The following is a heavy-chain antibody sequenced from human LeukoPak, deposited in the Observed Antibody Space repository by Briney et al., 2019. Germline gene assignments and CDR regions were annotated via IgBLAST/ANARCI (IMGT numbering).Heavy chain of an antibody. V-gene: IGHV4-59*01. CDR1: GGSISSYN. CDR3: AGSLGYCTSNVCYLKY. CDR2: IYYSGST. J-gene: IGHJ4*02. Sequence: PSETLSLTCTVSGGSISSYNWSWIRKPPGKGLEWIGYIYYSGSTNYNHSLNSRVTISVDTSKNQFSLKLSPVTSADTAVYYCAGSLGYCTSNVCYLKYWGQGTLVTVSS. D-gene: IGHD2-8*01.